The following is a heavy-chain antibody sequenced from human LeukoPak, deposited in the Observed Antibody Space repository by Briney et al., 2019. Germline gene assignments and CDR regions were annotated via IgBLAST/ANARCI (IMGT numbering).Heavy chain of an antibody. D-gene: IGHD2-2*01. CDR1: GYTFTSYA. CDR3: AIGTFKYQLLRFLDY. J-gene: IGHJ4*02. V-gene: IGHV7-4-1*02. Sequence: ASVKVSCTASGYTFTSYAMNWVRQAPGQGLEWMGWINTNTGNPTYAQGFTGRSVFSLDTSVSTAYLQISSLKAEDTAVYYCAIGTFKYQLLRFLDYWGQGTLVTVSS. CDR2: INTNTGNP.